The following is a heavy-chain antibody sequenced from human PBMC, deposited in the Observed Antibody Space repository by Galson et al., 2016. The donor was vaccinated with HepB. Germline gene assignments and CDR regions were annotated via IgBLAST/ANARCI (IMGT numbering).Heavy chain of an antibody. Sequence: SLRLSCAASGFIFSSCAMHWVRQAPGKGLEWVSSINSNSGYIYFADSLKGRFTISRDNAKNSLYLQMNSLSAEDTAVYYCARGGCSTTSCYAGYFDYWGQGALVTVSS. J-gene: IGHJ4*02. V-gene: IGHV3-21*01. CDR2: INSNSGYI. D-gene: IGHD2-2*01. CDR1: GFIFSSCA. CDR3: ARGGCSTTSCYAGYFDY.